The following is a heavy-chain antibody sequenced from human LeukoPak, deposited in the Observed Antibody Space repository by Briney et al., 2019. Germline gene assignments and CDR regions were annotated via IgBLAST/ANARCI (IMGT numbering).Heavy chain of an antibody. CDR3: ARGGTYYYDSSGYYCDY. Sequence: SETLSLTCAVSGGSISSGDYYWSWIRQPPGKGLEWIGYIYYSGSTYYNPSLKSRVTISVDTSKNQFSLKLSSVTAADTAVYYCARGGTYYYDSSGYYCDYWGQGTLVTVSS. V-gene: IGHV4-31*11. D-gene: IGHD3-22*01. J-gene: IGHJ4*02. CDR2: IYYSGST. CDR1: GGSISSGDYY.